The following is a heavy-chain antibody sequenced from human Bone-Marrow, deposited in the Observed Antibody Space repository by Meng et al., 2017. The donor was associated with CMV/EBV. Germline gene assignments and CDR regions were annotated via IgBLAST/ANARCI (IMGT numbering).Heavy chain of an antibody. CDR3: ARVGRRYFDWFE. Sequence: SVKVSCKASGGTFSSYAISWVRQAPGQGLEWMGGIIPIFGTANYAQKFQGRVTITTDESTSTAYMELSSLRSEDTAVYYCARVGRRYFDWFEWGQGTLVTVSS. D-gene: IGHD3-9*01. J-gene: IGHJ4*02. CDR1: GGTFSSYA. V-gene: IGHV1-69*05. CDR2: IIPIFGTA.